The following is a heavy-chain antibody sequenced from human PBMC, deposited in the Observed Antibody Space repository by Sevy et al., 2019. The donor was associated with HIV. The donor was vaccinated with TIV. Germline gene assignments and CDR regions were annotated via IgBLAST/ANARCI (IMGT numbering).Heavy chain of an antibody. Sequence: ASVKVSCKASGYTFTGYYLHWVRQAPGQGLEWMGWINPKSGGTNYAPKFQGRVTMTRDKSISTASMELSRLRSDETAVNYCTRSAAEAKNFYCGGDCYSDYWGQGTLVTVSS. CDR3: TRSAAEAKNFYCGGDCYSDY. J-gene: IGHJ4*02. D-gene: IGHD2-21*02. CDR2: INPKSGGT. CDR1: GYTFTGYY. V-gene: IGHV1-2*02.